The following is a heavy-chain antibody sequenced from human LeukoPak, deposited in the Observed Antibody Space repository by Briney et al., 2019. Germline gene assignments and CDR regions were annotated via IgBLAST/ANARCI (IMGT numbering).Heavy chain of an antibody. CDR3: AKDMGGSYFGDYFDY. V-gene: IGHV3-23*01. Sequence: GGSLRLSCTASGFTFGDFAMSWFRQAPGKGLEWVSAISGSGDSTYYADSVKGRFTISRDNSKNTLYLQMNSLRAEDTAVYYCAKDMGGSYFGDYFDYWGQGTLVTVSS. D-gene: IGHD1-26*01. J-gene: IGHJ4*02. CDR1: GFTFGDFA. CDR2: ISGSGDST.